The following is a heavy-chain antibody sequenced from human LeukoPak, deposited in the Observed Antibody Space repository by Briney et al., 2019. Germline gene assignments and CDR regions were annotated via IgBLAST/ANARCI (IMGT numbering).Heavy chain of an antibody. J-gene: IGHJ4*02. Sequence: SGPTLVKPTQTLTLTCTFSGFSLSTSGVHVGWIRQPRGKALEWLALIYWDDDKRYSPSLKSRLTITKDTSKKQVVLTITNMDPVDTATYYCARSFSTDWSIDYWGQGTLVTVSS. V-gene: IGHV2-5*02. CDR3: ARSFSTDWSIDY. CDR1: GFSLSTSGVH. D-gene: IGHD3-9*01. CDR2: IYWDDDK.